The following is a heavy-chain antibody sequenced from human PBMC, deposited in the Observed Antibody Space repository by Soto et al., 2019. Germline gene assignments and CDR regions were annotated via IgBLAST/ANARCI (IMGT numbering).Heavy chain of an antibody. J-gene: IGHJ4*02. CDR2: ISPSGSYI. Sequence: EVQVVESGGGLVKPGGSLRLSCAASGFTFIDYSMHWVRQAPGKGLEWVSSISPSGSYIYYADSVKGRFTISRDNAKNSLYLQMNSLRAEDTAVYYCASQKGYSYGPFDYWGQGTLVTVSS. CDR1: GFTFIDYS. CDR3: ASQKGYSYGPFDY. V-gene: IGHV3-21*01. D-gene: IGHD5-18*01.